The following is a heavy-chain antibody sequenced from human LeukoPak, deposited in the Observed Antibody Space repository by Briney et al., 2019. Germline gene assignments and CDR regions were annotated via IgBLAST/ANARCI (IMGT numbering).Heavy chain of an antibody. CDR1: GGSISSRSYY. J-gene: IGHJ4*02. CDR2: IYYSGST. CDR3: ARQMVRGVVGDY. D-gene: IGHD3-10*01. Sequence: PSETLSLTCTVSGGSISSRSYYWGWIRQPPGKGLEWIGSIYYSGSTYYNPSLKSRVTISVDTSKNQFSLKLSSVTAADTAVYYCARQMVRGVVGDYWGQGTLVTVSS. V-gene: IGHV4-39*01.